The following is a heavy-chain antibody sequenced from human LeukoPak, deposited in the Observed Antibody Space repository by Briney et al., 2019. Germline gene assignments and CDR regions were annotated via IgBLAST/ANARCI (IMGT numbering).Heavy chain of an antibody. D-gene: IGHD3-22*01. Sequence: SQTLSLTCAISGESVSSKSAAWNWIRQSPSRGLEWLGRTYYRSKWYSDYAVSVKSRITSNPDTSKNQFSLQLNSVTPEDTAVYYCARGLVHDTSGYYSDYWGQGTLVTVSS. J-gene: IGHJ4*02. CDR1: GESVSSKSAA. CDR3: ARGLVHDTSGYYSDY. CDR2: TYYRSKWYS. V-gene: IGHV6-1*01.